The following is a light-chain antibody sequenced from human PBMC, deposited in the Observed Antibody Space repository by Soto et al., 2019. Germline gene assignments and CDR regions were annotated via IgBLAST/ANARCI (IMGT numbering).Light chain of an antibody. Sequence: EFVLTQSPGTRSLCPWGRASLCFRASQSFSSNLAWYQQKPGQAPRLLIYDASNRAKGIPARFSGSGPGTDFTLTISSLEPEDFAVYYCQQRSNWPITFGQGTRLEIK. V-gene: IGKV3D-11*02. CDR3: QQRSNWPIT. CDR2: DAS. J-gene: IGKJ5*01. CDR1: QSFSSN.